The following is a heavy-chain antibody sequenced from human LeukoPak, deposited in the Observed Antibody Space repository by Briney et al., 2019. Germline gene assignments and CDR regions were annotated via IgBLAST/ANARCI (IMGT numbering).Heavy chain of an antibody. CDR3: ARGPYHSSGWAY. V-gene: IGHV1-46*01. J-gene: IGHJ4*02. D-gene: IGHD6-19*01. CDR2: INPSGGST. Sequence: ASVKVSCKVSGYTLTELSMHWVRQAPGQGLEWMGTINPSGGSTSYAQKFQGRVTMTRDTSTSTVYMELSSLRSEDTAVYYCARGPYHSSGWAYWGQGTLVTVSS. CDR1: GYTLTELS.